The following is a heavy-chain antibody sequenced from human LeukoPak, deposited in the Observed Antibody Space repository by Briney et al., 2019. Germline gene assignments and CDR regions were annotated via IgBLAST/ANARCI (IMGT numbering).Heavy chain of an antibody. CDR1: GFTFSSYA. V-gene: IGHV3-23*01. J-gene: IGHJ6*02. CDR3: AKLNGPYYYYGMDV. D-gene: IGHD2-8*01. CDR2: ISGSGGST. Sequence: GGSLRLSCAASGFTFSSYAMSWVRQAPGKGLEWVSAISGSGGSTNYADSVKGRFTISRDNSKNTLDLQMNSLRAEDTAVYYCAKLNGPYYYYGMDVWGQGTTVTVSS.